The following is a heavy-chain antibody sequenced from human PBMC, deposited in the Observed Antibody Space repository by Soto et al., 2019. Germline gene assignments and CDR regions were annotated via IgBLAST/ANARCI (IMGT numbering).Heavy chain of an antibody. J-gene: IGHJ5*02. CDR1: GDSISGGDYY. Sequence: PSETLSLTCTVSGDSISGGDYYWSWIRQPPGKGLEWIGYIYYSGITYYDPSLKSRVSILVDTSKNHFSLKLSSVTAADTAVYYCARRVPPRSGGWGWFDPWGQGTLVTVSS. V-gene: IGHV4-30-4*01. CDR2: IYYSGIT. CDR3: ARRVPPRSGGWGWFDP. D-gene: IGHD6-25*01.